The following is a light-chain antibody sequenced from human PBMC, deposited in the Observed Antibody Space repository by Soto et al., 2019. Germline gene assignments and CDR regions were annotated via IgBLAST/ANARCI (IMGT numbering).Light chain of an antibody. CDR2: TTA. Sequence: DIQMTQSPSSRSAYVGDRVTITCRASQSISTYLNWYLQKPGKAPNLLIYTTAILESGVPSRFSGSGSGTDFTLTISSLQPEDFATYFCQQSYSRPRTFGQGTKVDIK. J-gene: IGKJ1*01. CDR3: QQSYSRPRT. V-gene: IGKV1-39*01. CDR1: QSISTY.